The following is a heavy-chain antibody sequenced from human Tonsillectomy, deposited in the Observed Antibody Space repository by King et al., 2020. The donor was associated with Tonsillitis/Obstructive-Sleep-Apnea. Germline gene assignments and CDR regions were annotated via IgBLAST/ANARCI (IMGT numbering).Heavy chain of an antibody. V-gene: IGHV4-34*01. Sequence: VQLQQWGAGLLKPSETLSLTCAVYGGSFSGSYWSWIRPPPGKGLEWIGEINHRGGTNYNPSFKIRVTIPLDTSKNQFSLKLTSVTAADTAVYYCARDKIVVLSVAIPSYFDYWGQGTLVTVSS. D-gene: IGHD2-2*01. CDR3: ARDKIVVLSVAIPSYFDY. CDR1: GGSFSGSY. J-gene: IGHJ4*02. CDR2: INHRGGT.